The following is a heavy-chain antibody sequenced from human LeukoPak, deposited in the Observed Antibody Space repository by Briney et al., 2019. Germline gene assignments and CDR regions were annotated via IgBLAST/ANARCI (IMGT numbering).Heavy chain of an antibody. D-gene: IGHD6-19*01. V-gene: IGHV1-18*01. CDR3: ERGSVPGDY. Sequence: ASVKVSCKASGYTXTSYGISGVRQAPGHGLEWLGWTSSYNGNTTYAQKLQCRVTMTTDISTSTAYIELRSLRSDHTAVYYCERGSVPGDYWGQETLDSVSS. J-gene: IGHJ4*02. CDR2: TSSYNGNT. CDR1: GYTXTSYG.